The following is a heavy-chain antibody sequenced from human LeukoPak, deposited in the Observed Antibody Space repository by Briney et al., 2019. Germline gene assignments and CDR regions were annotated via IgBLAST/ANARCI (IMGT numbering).Heavy chain of an antibody. CDR1: GGSISSRSYY. V-gene: IGHV4-39*01. CDR2: IYYSGST. J-gene: IGHJ6*03. D-gene: IGHD2-15*01. Sequence: PSETLSLTCTVFGGSISSRSYYWGWIRQPPGKGLEWIGSIYYSGSTYYNPSLQSRVTISVDTSKNQFSLKLNSVTAADTAVYYCASFYCSGGSCYQYFSYYYMDVWGKGTTVTISS. CDR3: ASFYCSGGSCYQYFSYYYMDV.